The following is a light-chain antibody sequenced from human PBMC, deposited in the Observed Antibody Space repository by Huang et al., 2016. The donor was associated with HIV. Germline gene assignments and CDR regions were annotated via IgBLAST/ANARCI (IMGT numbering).Light chain of an antibody. CDR3: QQRSSWPRVT. J-gene: IGKJ4*01. Sequence: EIALTQSPATLSLSPGERATLSCRASRSVSRFLAWYQQKAGQAPRLLIYDASNRAIDIPARFSGSGSGTEFTLTISSLEPEDFAVYYCQQRSSWPRVTFGGGTKVELK. CDR2: DAS. V-gene: IGKV3-11*01. CDR1: RSVSRF.